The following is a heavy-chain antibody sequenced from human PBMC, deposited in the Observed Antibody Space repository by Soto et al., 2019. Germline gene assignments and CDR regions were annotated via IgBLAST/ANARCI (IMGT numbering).Heavy chain of an antibody. V-gene: IGHV1-2*04. CDR3: ARSSYYDSGLSWFDP. J-gene: IGHJ5*02. Sequence: ASVKVSCKASGYTFAVCYRRWVRQAPGQGLEWMGWINPTSGGTKYAQRFQVWVTMTRDTSISTVYMELSRLRSDDTAVYYCARSSYYDSGLSWFDPWGQGTLVTVSS. CDR2: INPTSGGT. CDR1: GYTFAVCY. D-gene: IGHD3-10*01.